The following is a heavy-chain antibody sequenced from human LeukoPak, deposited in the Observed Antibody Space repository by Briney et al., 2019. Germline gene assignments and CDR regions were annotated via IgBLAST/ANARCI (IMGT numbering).Heavy chain of an antibody. CDR3: ATGYSSGWYGRLDY. D-gene: IGHD6-19*01. CDR1: GFTFSSYG. V-gene: IGHV3-30*02. CDR2: IRYDGSNK. J-gene: IGHJ4*02. Sequence: QTGGSLRLXCAASGFTFSSYGMHWVRQAPGKGLEWVAFIRYDGSNKYYADSVKARFTLSRDNSKNTMYLQMNTLRAEDTAAYYCATGYSSGWYGRLDYWGQGTLVTVSS.